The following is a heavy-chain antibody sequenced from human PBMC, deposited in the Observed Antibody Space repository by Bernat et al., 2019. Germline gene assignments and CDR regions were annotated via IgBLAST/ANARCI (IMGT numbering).Heavy chain of an antibody. Sequence: QVQLVQSRAEVKKPGASVKVSCKASGYTFTSYAMHWVRQAPGQRLEWMGWINAGNGNTKYSQKFQGRVTITRDTSAGTAYMELSSLRSEDTAVYYCARGGYCSGGSCPGGEYFQHWGQGTLVTVSS. CDR2: INAGNGNT. CDR3: ARGGYCSGGSCPGGEYFQH. CDR1: GYTFTSYA. D-gene: IGHD2-15*01. J-gene: IGHJ1*01. V-gene: IGHV1-3*01.